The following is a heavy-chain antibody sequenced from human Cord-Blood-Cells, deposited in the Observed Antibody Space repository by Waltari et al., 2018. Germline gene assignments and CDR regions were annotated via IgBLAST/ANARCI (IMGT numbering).Heavy chain of an antibody. CDR2: INHSGST. CDR1: GGSFSGYY. V-gene: IGHV4-34*01. D-gene: IGHD3-16*01. CDR3: ARHQGDSRGYFDL. Sequence: QVQLQQWGAGLLKPSETLSLTCAVYGGSFSGYYWSWISQPPGKGLEWIGEINHSGSTNYNPSLKSRVTISVDTSKNQFSLKLSSVTAADTAVYYCARHQGDSRGYFDLWGRGTLVTVSS. J-gene: IGHJ2*01.